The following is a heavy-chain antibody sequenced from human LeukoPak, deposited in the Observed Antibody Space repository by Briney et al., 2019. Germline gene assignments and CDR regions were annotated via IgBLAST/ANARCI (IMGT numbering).Heavy chain of an antibody. D-gene: IGHD3-10*01. V-gene: IGHV4-34*01. CDR3: ATESDPITGYFYYYMDV. Sequence: PSETLSLTCGVYGGSLRGHYWSWIRQPPGKGLEWVGEINHSGSTNYNPSFWGRVTISVDTSKNQFFLKLNSVTAADTAVYYCATESDPITGYFYYYMDVWGRGTTVIVSS. CDR2: INHSGST. J-gene: IGHJ6*03. CDR1: GGSLRGHY.